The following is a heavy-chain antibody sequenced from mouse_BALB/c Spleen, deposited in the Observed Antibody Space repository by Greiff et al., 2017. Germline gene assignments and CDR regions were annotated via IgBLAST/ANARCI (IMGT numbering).Heavy chain of an antibody. CDR2: INSNGGST. D-gene: IGHD2-4*01. CDR3: ARHDDYDYYYAMDY. V-gene: IGHV5-6-2*01. Sequence: EVKLVESGGGLVKLGGSLKLSCAASGFTFSSYYMSWVRQTPEKRLELVAAINSNGGSTYYPDTVKGRFTISRDNAKNTLYLQMSSLKSEDTALYYCARHDDYDYYYAMDYWGQGTSVTVSS. J-gene: IGHJ4*01. CDR1: GFTFSSYY.